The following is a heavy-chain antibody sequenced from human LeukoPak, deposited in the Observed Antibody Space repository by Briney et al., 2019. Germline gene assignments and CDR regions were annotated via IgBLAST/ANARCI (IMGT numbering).Heavy chain of an antibody. CDR3: ARGERAYSRRDAFDL. CDR2: INHSGST. V-gene: IGHV4-34*01. D-gene: IGHD5-12*01. J-gene: IGHJ3*01. Sequence: KASETLSLTCAVYGGSFSGYYWSWIRQPPGKGLEWIGEINHSGSTNYNPSLKSRVTISADTSSNHFSLRLTSVTAADTALYYCARGERAYSRRDAFDLWGQGILVTVSS. CDR1: GGSFSGYY.